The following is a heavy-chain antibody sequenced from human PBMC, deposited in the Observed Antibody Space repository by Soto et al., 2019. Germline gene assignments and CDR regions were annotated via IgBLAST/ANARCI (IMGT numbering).Heavy chain of an antibody. CDR3: ARDRGSGGHTPQFYYYYMDV. Sequence: SETLSLTCTVSGGSISSYYWSWIRQPPGKGLEWIGYIYYSGSTNYNPSLKSRVTISVDTSKNQFSLKLSSVTAADTAVYYCARDRGSGGHTPQFYYYYMDVWGKGTTVTVSS. J-gene: IGHJ6*03. CDR1: GGSISSYY. D-gene: IGHD3-10*01. CDR2: IYYSGST. V-gene: IGHV4-59*01.